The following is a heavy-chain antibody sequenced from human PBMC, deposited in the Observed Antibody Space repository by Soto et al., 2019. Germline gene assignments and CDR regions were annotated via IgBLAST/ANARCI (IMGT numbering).Heavy chain of an antibody. CDR1: VYSFTSYW. Sequence: GEPLKISCKGSVYSFTSYWISWVRQMPGKGLEWMGRIDPSDSYTNYSPSFQGHVTISADKSISTAYLQWSSLKASDTAMYYCARHERITIFGVVHYYYYGMDVWGQGTTVTVSS. V-gene: IGHV5-10-1*01. CDR2: IDPSDSYT. D-gene: IGHD3-3*01. J-gene: IGHJ6*02. CDR3: ARHERITIFGVVHYYYYGMDV.